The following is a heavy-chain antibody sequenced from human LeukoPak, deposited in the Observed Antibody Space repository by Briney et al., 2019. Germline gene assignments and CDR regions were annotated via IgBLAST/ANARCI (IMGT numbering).Heavy chain of an antibody. D-gene: IGHD2-15*01. CDR1: GFTFSSYR. V-gene: IGHV3-48*04. CDR3: ARVRNGDMERFDY. Sequence: GGSLRLSCAASGFTFSSYRMNWVRQAPGKGLQWVSYISSSGSTIYYADSVKGRFTISRDNAKNSLYLQMNSLRAEDTAVYYCARVRNGDMERFDYWGQGTLVTVSS. CDR2: ISSSGSTI. J-gene: IGHJ4*02.